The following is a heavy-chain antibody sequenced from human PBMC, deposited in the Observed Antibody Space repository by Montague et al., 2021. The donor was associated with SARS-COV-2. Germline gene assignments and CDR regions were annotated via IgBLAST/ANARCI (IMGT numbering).Heavy chain of an antibody. J-gene: IGHJ4*02. CDR3: VRGIEAADSYDY. CDR2: TYYRSMWKS. D-gene: IGHD6-13*01. Sequence: CPISGDTVSSNSATWNWIRQSPSRGLEWLGRTYYRSMWKSDYACXVKSRIAINPDTSKNQFSLQLSSVTPEDTALYYCVRGIEAADSYDYWGQGTLVTVSS. V-gene: IGHV6-1*01. CDR1: GDTVSSNSAT.